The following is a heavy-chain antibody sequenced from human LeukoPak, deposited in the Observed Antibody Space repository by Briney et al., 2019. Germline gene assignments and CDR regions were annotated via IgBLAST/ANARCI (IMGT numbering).Heavy chain of an antibody. J-gene: IGHJ4*02. CDR2: INHSGST. D-gene: IGHD3-16*02. Sequence: PSETLSLTCAVYGGSFSGYYWSWIRQPPGKGLEWIGEINHSGSTNYNPSLKSRVTISVDTSKNQFSLKLISVTAADTAVYYCARVAHYDYVWGSYPRRTNPYYFDYWGQGTLVTVSS. CDR1: GGSFSGYY. V-gene: IGHV4-34*01. CDR3: ARVAHYDYVWGSYPRRTNPYYFDY.